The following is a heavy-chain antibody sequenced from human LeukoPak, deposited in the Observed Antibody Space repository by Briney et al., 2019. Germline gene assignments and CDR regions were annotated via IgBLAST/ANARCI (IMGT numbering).Heavy chain of an antibody. Sequence: GGSLRLSCAASEFTFSGYDMHWVRQAPGRGLEWVSCISSSGDIVYYADSVKGRFTVSRDNSKNTLYLQMNSLRAEDTAVYYCAKDRTTTVTTSGAFDIWGQGTMVTVSS. CDR3: AKDRTTTVTTSGAFDI. J-gene: IGHJ3*02. V-gene: IGHV3-48*01. D-gene: IGHD4-17*01. CDR1: EFTFSGYD. CDR2: ISSSGDIV.